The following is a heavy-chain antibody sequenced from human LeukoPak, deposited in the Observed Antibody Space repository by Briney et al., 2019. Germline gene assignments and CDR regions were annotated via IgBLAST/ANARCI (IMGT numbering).Heavy chain of an antibody. CDR1: GFTFSRYS. CDR2: ISSSSSYT. V-gene: IGHV3-21*01. D-gene: IGHD2-2*01. Sequence: GGSLRLSCAASGFTFSRYSMNWVRQAPGKGLEWVSCISSSSSYTYYVDSVKGRFTISRDNAKNSLYLQMNSLRAGDTAVYYCARVTGDIVVVPAAMHYYYYYMDVWGKGTTVTVSS. CDR3: ARVTGDIVVVPAAMHYYYYYMDV. J-gene: IGHJ6*03.